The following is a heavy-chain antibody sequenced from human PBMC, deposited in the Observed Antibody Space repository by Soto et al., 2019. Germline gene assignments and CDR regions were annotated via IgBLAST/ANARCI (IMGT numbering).Heavy chain of an antibody. CDR3: ARGGGYCSSTSCLNWFDP. D-gene: IGHD2-2*01. CDR2: INHSGST. CDR1: GGSFSGYY. V-gene: IGHV4-34*01. Sequence: QVQLQQWGAGLLKPSETLSLTCAVYGGSFSGYYWSWIRQPPGKGLVWIGEINHSGSTNYNPSLKSRFSISVDTSKTQFSLKRSCVTAADTAVYYCARGGGYCSSTSCLNWFDPGGQGTLVTVSS. J-gene: IGHJ5*02.